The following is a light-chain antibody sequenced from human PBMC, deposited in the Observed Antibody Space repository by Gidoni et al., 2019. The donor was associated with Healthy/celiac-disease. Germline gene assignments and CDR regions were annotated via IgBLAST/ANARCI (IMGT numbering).Light chain of an antibody. Sequence: DSQMTQSPSSLSASVGDRDTITCRASQTISSYLNWYQQKPGKAPKLLIYAASSLQSGVPSRFSGSGSGTDFTLTISSLQPEDFATYYCQQSYSTPGTFGQGTKLEIK. CDR2: AAS. V-gene: IGKV1-39*01. CDR1: QTISSY. CDR3: QQSYSTPGT. J-gene: IGKJ2*01.